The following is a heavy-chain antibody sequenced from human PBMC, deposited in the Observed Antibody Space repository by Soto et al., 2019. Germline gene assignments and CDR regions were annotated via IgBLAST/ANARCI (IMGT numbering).Heavy chain of an antibody. CDR3: ANSPIAVAGTTYYFDY. CDR1: GGSVSSGSYY. V-gene: IGHV4-61*01. Sequence: PSETLSLTCTVSGGSVSSGSYYWSWIRQPPGKGLEWIGYIYYSGSTNYNPSLKSRVTISVDTSKNQFSLKLSSVTAADTAVYYCANSPIAVAGTTYYFDYWGLGTLVTVSS. CDR2: IYYSGST. J-gene: IGHJ4*02. D-gene: IGHD6-19*01.